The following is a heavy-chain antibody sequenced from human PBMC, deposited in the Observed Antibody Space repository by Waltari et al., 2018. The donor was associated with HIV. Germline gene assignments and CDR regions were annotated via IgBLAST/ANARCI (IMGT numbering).Heavy chain of an antibody. CDR1: GFAFSSYA. V-gene: IGHV3-23*05. Sequence: EVQLLESGGGLVQPGGSLRLSCAASGFAFSSYAMAWVRQAPGQGLGWVAALNYSGTNTHYIGTLNGQFTISRDNSKDTLYLQINSLRAEDTAVYYCAKYTSGTSLGYHWCQGTLVTVSS. CDR2: LNYSGTNT. CDR3: AKYTSGTSLGYH. J-gene: IGHJ5*02. D-gene: IGHD2-2*01.